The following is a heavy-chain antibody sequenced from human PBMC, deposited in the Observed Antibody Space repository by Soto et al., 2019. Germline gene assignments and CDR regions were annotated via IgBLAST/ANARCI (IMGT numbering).Heavy chain of an antibody. CDR3: AGTAGTISRYYYYYMDV. V-gene: IGHV4-59*01. D-gene: IGHD3-3*01. CDR1: GGSISSYY. CDR2: IYYSGST. Sequence: SETLSLTCTVSGGSISSYYWSWIRQPPGKGLEWIGSIYYSGSTNYNPSLKSRVTISVGTSKNQFSLKLSSVTAADTAVYYCAGTAGTISRYYYYYMDVWGKGTTVTVSS. J-gene: IGHJ6*03.